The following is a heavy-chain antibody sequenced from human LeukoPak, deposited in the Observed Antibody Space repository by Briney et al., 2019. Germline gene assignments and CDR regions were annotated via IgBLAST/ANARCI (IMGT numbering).Heavy chain of an antibody. CDR3: AGQSRLGYCSGGSCYSQPFDP. Sequence: GGSLRLSCAASGFTFSSYGMSWVRQAPGKGLEWVSAISGSGGSTYYADSVKGRFTISRDNSKNTLYLQMNSLRAEDTAVYYCAGQSRLGYCSGGSCYSQPFDPWGQGTLVTVSS. CDR2: ISGSGGST. J-gene: IGHJ5*02. D-gene: IGHD2-15*01. V-gene: IGHV3-23*01. CDR1: GFTFSSYG.